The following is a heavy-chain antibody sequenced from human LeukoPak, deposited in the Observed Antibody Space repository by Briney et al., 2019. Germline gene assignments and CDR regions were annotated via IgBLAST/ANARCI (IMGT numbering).Heavy chain of an antibody. CDR1: GFTFSDYY. CDR3: ARDEGSSSWYHPYYYGMDV. D-gene: IGHD6-13*01. CDR2: ISSSGSTI. V-gene: IGHV3-11*04. J-gene: IGHJ6*02. Sequence: GGSLRLSCAASGFTFSDYYMSWIRQAPGKGLEWVSYISSSGSTIYYADSVKGRFTISRDNSKNTLYLQMNSLRAEDTAVYYCARDEGSSSWYHPYYYGMDVWGQGTTVTVSS.